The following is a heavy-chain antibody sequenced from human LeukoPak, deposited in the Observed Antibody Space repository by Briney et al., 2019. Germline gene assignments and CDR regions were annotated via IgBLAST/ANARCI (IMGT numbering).Heavy chain of an antibody. Sequence: PGGSLRLSCAASGFTFSSYAMSWVRQAPGKGLEWVSAISGSGGSTYYADSVKGRFTISRDNCKNTLYLQMNSLRAEDTAVYYCARAFGYSSSWTPPFDYWGQGTLVTVSS. CDR3: ARAFGYSSSWTPPFDY. V-gene: IGHV3-23*01. J-gene: IGHJ4*02. CDR2: ISGSGGST. CDR1: GFTFSSYA. D-gene: IGHD6-13*01.